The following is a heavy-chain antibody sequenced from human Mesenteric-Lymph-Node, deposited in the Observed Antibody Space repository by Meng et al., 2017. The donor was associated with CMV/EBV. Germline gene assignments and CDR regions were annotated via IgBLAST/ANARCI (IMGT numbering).Heavy chain of an antibody. V-gene: IGHV3-48*04. CDR1: GFTFSSYS. D-gene: IGHD3/OR15-3a*01. J-gene: IGHJ4*02. Sequence: GESLKISCAASGFTFSSYSMNWVRQAPGKGLEWVSYISSSSSTIYYADSVKGRFTISRDNAKNSLYLQMNSLRAEDTAVYYCARAEAGLLDYFDYWGQGTLVTVSS. CDR2: ISSSSSTI. CDR3: ARAEAGLLDYFDY.